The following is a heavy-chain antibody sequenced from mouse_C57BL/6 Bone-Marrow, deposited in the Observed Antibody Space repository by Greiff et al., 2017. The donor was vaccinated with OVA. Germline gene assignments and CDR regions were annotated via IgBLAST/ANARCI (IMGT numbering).Heavy chain of an antibody. CDR1: GFTFSSYT. CDR3: ARLPYYYGSSPWFAY. Sequence: EVQLVESGGGLVKPGGSLKLSCAASGFTFSSYTMSWVRQTPEKRLEWVATISGGGGNTYYPDSVKGRFTISRDNAKNTLYLQLSSLRSEDTALYYCARLPYYYGSSPWFAYWGQGTLVTVSA. V-gene: IGHV5-9*01. D-gene: IGHD1-1*01. CDR2: ISGGGGNT. J-gene: IGHJ3*01.